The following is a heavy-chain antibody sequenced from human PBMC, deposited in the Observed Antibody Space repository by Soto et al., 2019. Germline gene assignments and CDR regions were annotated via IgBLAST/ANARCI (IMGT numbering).Heavy chain of an antibody. Sequence: SETLSLTCAVSGYSISSSNWWGWIRQPPGKGLEWIGYIYYSGTTYYNPSLKSRVTMSVDTSKNQFSLKLSSVTAADTSVYYCARMVVVVAATYFDYWGQGTLVTVSS. CDR3: ARMVVVVAATYFDY. J-gene: IGHJ4*02. CDR1: GYSISSSNW. V-gene: IGHV4-28*01. D-gene: IGHD2-15*01. CDR2: IYYSGTT.